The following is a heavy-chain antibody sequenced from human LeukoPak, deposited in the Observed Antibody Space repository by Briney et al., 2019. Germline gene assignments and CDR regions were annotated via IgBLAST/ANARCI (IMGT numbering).Heavy chain of an antibody. J-gene: IGHJ4*02. CDR1: GFTFSSYA. CDR2: ISGSGGST. Sequence: GGSLRLSCAASGFTFSSYAMSWVRQAPGKGLEWVSAISGSGGSTYYADSVKGRFTISRDNAKNSLYLQMNSLRAEDTAVYYCARQSSGRYSGPFDYWGLGTLVTVSS. CDR3: ARQSSGRYSGPFDY. V-gene: IGHV3-23*01. D-gene: IGHD1-26*01.